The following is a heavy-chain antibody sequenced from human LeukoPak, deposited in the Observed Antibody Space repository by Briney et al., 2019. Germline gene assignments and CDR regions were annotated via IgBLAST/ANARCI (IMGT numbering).Heavy chain of an antibody. V-gene: IGHV4-34*01. CDR2: INHSGST. J-gene: IGHJ3*02. Sequence: PSETLSLTCAVYGGSFSGYYWSWIRQPPGKGLEWIGEINHSGSTNYNPSLKSRVTISVDTSKNQFSLKLSSVTAADTAVYYCARSITMVVVLPDIWGQGTMVTVSS. CDR3: ARSITMVVVLPDI. CDR1: GGSFSGYY. D-gene: IGHD3-22*01.